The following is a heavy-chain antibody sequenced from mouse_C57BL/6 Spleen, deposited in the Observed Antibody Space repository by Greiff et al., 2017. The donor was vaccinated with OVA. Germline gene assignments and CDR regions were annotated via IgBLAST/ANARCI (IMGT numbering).Heavy chain of an antibody. D-gene: IGHD3-2*02. V-gene: IGHV1-26*01. J-gene: IGHJ3*01. CDR3: ARSGQLRLFAY. CDR1: GYTFTDYY. Sequence: VQLQQSGPELVKPGASVKISCKASGYTFTDYYMNWVKQSHGKSLEWIGDINPNNGGTSYNQKFKGKATLTVDKSSSTAYMELRSLTSEDSAVYYCARSGQLRLFAYWGQGTLVTVSA. CDR2: INPNNGGT.